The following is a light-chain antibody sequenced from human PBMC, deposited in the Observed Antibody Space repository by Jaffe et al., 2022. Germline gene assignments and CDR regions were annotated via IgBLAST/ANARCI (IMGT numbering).Light chain of an antibody. V-gene: IGKV3-15*01. CDR1: QSVSSN. CDR2: GAS. J-gene: IGKJ4*01. CDR3: QQYNTWPL. Sequence: EIVMTQSPVTLSVSPGERATLSCRASQSVSSNLAWYQQKAGQAPRLLIYGASTRATGVPARFTGSGSGTEFTLTISSLQSEDFAVYYCQQYNTWPLFGGGTKVEIK.